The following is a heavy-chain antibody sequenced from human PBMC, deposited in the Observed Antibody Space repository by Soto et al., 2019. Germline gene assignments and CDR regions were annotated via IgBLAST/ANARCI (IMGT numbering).Heavy chain of an antibody. Sequence: QMEQPGAEVRKPGSSVKVSCKPSGGSLTSYPMAWVRQAPGQGFDRMGGIIPIHGTTEFAQKFQGGVTITAAESTNRATLELTGLTSKDTAVYYCARGWGLVSWGQGTVVTVSS. CDR3: ARGWGLVS. CDR1: GGSLTSYP. V-gene: IGHV1-69*01. D-gene: IGHD3-16*01. CDR2: IIPIHGTT. J-gene: IGHJ4*02.